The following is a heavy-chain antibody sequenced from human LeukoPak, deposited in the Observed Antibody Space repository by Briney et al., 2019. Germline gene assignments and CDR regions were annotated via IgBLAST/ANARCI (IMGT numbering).Heavy chain of an antibody. D-gene: IGHD3-10*01. CDR3: ARGLNGAVRYWYFDL. CDR1: GGSISSGGYS. V-gene: IGHV4-31*03. J-gene: IGHJ2*01. Sequence: SQTLSLTCTVSGGSISSGGYSWSWIRQHPGKGLEWIGYIYYSGSTYYNPSLKSRVTISVDTSKNQFSLKLSSVTAADTAVYYCARGLNGAVRYWYFDLWGRGTLVTVSS. CDR2: IYYSGST.